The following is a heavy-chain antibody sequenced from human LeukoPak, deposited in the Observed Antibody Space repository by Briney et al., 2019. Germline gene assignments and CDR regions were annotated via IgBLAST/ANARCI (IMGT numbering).Heavy chain of an antibody. V-gene: IGHV1-18*04. J-gene: IGHJ4*02. CDR2: ISAYNGNT. CDR3: AYLGYCSGSSCLPTNY. CDR1: GYTFTSYG. D-gene: IGHD2-15*01. Sequence: ASVKVSCKASGYTFTSYGISWVRQAPGQGLEWMGWISAYNGNTNYAQKLQGRVTMTTDTSTSTAYMELRSLRSDDTAVYYCAYLGYCSGSSCLPTNYWGQGTLVTVSS.